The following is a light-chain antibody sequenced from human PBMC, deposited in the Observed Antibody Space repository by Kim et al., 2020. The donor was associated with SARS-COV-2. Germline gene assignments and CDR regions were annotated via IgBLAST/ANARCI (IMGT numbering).Light chain of an antibody. J-gene: IGLJ2*01. Sequence: ESPGQTATITCSGHRLGDKSASWYQQKSGQPPVLLIYQDVRRPSGIPERFSGSNSVNTAVLTITGSQDMDEADYFCQAWDNYTVIFGGGTQLTVL. CDR1: RLGDKS. CDR3: QAWDNYTVI. CDR2: QDV. V-gene: IGLV3-1*01.